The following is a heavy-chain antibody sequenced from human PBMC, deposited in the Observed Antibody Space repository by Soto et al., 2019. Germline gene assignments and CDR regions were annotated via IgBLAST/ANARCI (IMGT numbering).Heavy chain of an antibody. J-gene: IGHJ3*02. Sequence: QVQLVQSGAEVKKPGSSVKVSCKASGGSFSSYTISWVRQAPGQGLEWMGRIIPILGIPNYAQKVQGRVTITADKSTSTAHMELSSLRSEDTAVYYCVRVIGAFDIWGQGKMVIVSS. CDR3: VRVIGAFDI. V-gene: IGHV1-69*02. CDR2: IIPILGIP. CDR1: GGSFSSYT. D-gene: IGHD3-10*01.